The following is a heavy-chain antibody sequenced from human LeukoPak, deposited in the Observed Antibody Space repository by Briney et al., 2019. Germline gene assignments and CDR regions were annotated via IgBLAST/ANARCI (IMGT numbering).Heavy chain of an antibody. CDR1: GGSITGGSYY. CDR2: IYYSGST. D-gene: IGHD5/OR15-5a*01. V-gene: IGHV4-39*01. Sequence: NPSETLSLTCTVSGGSITGGSYYWAWIRQSPGKGLEWIVSIYYSGSTHYSSSLKSRVTISVDTSKNLFSLRLDSVTAADTAIYYCARNSSTIVSGIRTAVGFDSWGQGTRVTVSS. CDR3: ARNSSTIVSGIRTAVGFDS. J-gene: IGHJ4*02.